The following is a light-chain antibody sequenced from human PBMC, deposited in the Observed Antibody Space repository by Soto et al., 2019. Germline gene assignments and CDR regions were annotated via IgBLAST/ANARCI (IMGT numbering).Light chain of an antibody. V-gene: IGLV1-40*01. J-gene: IGLJ1*01. CDR1: SSNIGAGYD. CDR3: QSYDSRLSGYV. Sequence: QSALTQPPSVSGAPGQRVTISCTGSSSNIGAGYDVHWYQQLPRTAPKLLIYGNSNRPSGVPDRFSGSKSGTSASLAITGLQAEDEADYYCQSYDSRLSGYVFGTGTKVTVL. CDR2: GNS.